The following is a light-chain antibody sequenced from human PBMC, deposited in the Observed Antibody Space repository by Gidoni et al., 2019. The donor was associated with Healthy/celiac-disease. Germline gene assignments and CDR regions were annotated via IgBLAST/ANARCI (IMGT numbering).Light chain of an antibody. J-gene: IGKJ1*01. CDR3: QQYGSSPRT. V-gene: IGKV3-20*01. CDR2: GAS. Sequence: IVLPQSPGTLSLSPGERATLACRASQSVSSSYLAWYQQKPGQAPRRLIYGASSRATGIPDRFSGSGSGTDFTLTISRLEPEDFAVYYCQQYGSSPRTFGQGTKVEIK. CDR1: QSVSSSY.